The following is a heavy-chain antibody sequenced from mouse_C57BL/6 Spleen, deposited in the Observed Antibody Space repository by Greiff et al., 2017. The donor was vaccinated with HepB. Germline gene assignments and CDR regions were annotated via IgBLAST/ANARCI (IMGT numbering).Heavy chain of an antibody. CDR1: GYSFTGYY. D-gene: IGHD1-1*01. CDR3: ARPYYGSSYGFDY. Sequence: EVKLQESGPELVKPGASVKISCKASGYSFTGYYMNWVKQSPEKSLEWIGEINPSTGGTTYNQKFKAKATLTVDKSSSTAYMQLKSLTSEDSAVYYCARPYYGSSYGFDYWGQGTTLTVSS. J-gene: IGHJ2*01. CDR2: INPSTGGT. V-gene: IGHV1-42*01.